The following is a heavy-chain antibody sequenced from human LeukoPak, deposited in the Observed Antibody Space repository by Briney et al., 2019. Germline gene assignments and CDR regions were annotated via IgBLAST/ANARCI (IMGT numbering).Heavy chain of an antibody. J-gene: IGHJ4*02. CDR2: INPNSGTT. V-gene: IGHV1-2*06. D-gene: IGHD3-22*01. Sequence: ASVKVSCKASGYTYIGYYMHWVRQAPGQGLEWMGRINPNSGTTNYAQKFQGRVTMTRDTSISTAYMELNSLRSDDTAVYYCARRYYYDSSAYTVDYWGQGTLVTVSS. CDR3: ARRYYYDSSAYTVDY. CDR1: GYTYIGYY.